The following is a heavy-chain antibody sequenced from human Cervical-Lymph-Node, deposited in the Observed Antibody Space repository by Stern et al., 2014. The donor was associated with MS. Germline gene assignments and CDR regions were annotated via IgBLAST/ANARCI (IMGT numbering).Heavy chain of an antibody. D-gene: IGHD4-17*01. CDR1: GFTFTHYA. J-gene: IGHJ4*02. CDR3: ARDRLDYGDDHYFDY. V-gene: IGHV3-30-3*01. Sequence: VQLVESGGGVVQPGKSLRLSCAASGFTFTHYAMHRVRQAPGKGLEWVAAASDDGSDKYYADSVKGRLTIFRDNSKNTLLLQMNSLRTEDTAVYYCARDRLDYGDDHYFDYWGQGTLVTVSS. CDR2: ASDDGSDK.